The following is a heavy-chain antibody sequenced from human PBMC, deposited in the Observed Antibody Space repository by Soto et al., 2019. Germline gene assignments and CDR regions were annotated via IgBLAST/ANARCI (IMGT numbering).Heavy chain of an antibody. CDR3: ARQSESLTDPYVAPTHLDY. D-gene: IGHD2-21*02. J-gene: IGHJ4*02. CDR2: INPMDGGT. V-gene: IGHV1-46*01. CDR1: GYTLTNNL. Sequence: QVQLVQSGAAVKKPGAALKVSCKASGYTLTNNLINWVRQAPGQGLEWMGIINPMDGGTNYAQKFQGRVTMTGDESASSVYMELTSLTSEDTAVYYCARQSESLTDPYVAPTHLDYWGQGTLVTVSS.